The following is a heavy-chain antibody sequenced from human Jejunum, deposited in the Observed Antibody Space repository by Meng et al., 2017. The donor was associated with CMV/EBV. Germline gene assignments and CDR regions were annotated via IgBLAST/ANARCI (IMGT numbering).Heavy chain of an antibody. V-gene: IGHV4-61*02. D-gene: IGHD5-24*01. CDR2: IYASGNT. CDR1: DGSIRSGNYY. Sequence: SLTCTVSDGSIRSGNYYWSWIRQPAGKGLEWIGRIYASGNTNYKPSLNSRVTMSVDTSKNQFSLKLNSVAAADTAVYYCVRGGDGYLYWGQGTLVTVSS. CDR3: VRGGDGYLY. J-gene: IGHJ4*02.